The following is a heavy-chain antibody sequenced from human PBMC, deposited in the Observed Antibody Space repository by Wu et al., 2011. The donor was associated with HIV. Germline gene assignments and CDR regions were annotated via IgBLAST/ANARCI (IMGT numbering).Heavy chain of an antibody. Sequence: QEQLVQSGAEVKKPGASVKVSCKTSGNTFGSYDFNWVRQASGQGLEWMGWMNPNSGNAGYAQKFQGRVTMTKGASIGTAYMELSSLTSEDTAVYYCAKEAELTYRFVGGEHDYDRSLWFDAWGQGPRSSSPQ. D-gene: IGHD2-21*01. J-gene: IGHJ5*02. CDR3: AKEAELTYRFVGGEHDYDRSLWFDA. V-gene: IGHV1-8*02. CDR2: MNPNSGNA. CDR1: GNTFGSYD.